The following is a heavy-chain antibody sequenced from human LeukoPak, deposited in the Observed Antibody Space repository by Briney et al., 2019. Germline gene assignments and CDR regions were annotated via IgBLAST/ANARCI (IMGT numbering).Heavy chain of an antibody. J-gene: IGHJ3*02. CDR1: GFTFSSYG. CDR3: AKGSRRVVRGVIIIGVRAFDI. D-gene: IGHD3-10*01. V-gene: IGHV3-33*06. CDR2: IWYDGSNK. Sequence: PGRSLRLSCAASGFTFSSYGMHWVRQAPGKGLEWVAVIWYDGSNKYYADSVKGRFTISRDNSKNTLYLQMNNLRAEDTAVYYCAKGSRRVVRGVIIIGVRAFDIWGQGTMVTVSS.